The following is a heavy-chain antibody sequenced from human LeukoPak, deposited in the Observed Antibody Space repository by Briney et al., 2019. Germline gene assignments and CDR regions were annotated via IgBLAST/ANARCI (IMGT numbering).Heavy chain of an antibody. CDR1: GLIFSSYW. CDR3: AKVDGFRGVIQYYFDY. D-gene: IGHD3-10*01. Sequence: GGSLRLSCEASGLIFSSYWMSWVRQAPGKGLEWVSGISWNSGSIGYADSVKGRFTISRDNAKNSLYLQMNSLRAEDTALYYCAKVDGFRGVIQYYFDYWGQGTLVTVSS. CDR2: ISWNSGSI. V-gene: IGHV3-9*01. J-gene: IGHJ4*02.